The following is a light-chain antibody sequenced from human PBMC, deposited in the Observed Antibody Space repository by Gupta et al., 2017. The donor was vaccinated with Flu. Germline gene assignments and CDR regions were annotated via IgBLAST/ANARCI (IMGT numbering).Light chain of an antibody. CDR3: QTWGPGSVV. CDR1: SGHSTYA. Sequence: QPALTQSPSASASLGTSVTLTCTLSSGHSTYAIAWHQQQPGKGPRFLMRVNSDGSHKKGDGCPDRFAGVSSVSWRYLTISRRQDGGGFEYYCQTWGPGSVVFGGGAKLNFL. J-gene: IGLJ2*01. V-gene: IGLV4-69*01. CDR2: VNSDGSH.